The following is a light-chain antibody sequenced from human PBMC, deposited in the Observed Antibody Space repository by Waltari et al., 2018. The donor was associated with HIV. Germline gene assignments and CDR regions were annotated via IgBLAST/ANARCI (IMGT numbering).Light chain of an antibody. CDR2: AAS. CDR1: QSISSY. CDR3: QQSYSTPLIT. Sequence: DIQMTQSPSSLSASVGDRVTITCRASQSISSYLNWYQQKPGKAPKLLIYAASSSQSGVPSRFSGSGSGTDFTLTISSLQPEDFATYYCQQSYSTPLITFGQGTRLEIK. V-gene: IGKV1-39*01. J-gene: IGKJ5*01.